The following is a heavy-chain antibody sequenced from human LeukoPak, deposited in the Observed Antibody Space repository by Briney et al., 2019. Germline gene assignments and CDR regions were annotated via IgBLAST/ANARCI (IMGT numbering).Heavy chain of an antibody. V-gene: IGHV5-51*01. CDR1: GYSFTSYW. CDR3: ARGHYYGSGSYYRLVTTFSSYFDY. D-gene: IGHD3-10*01. CDR2: IYPGDSDT. J-gene: IGHJ4*02. Sequence: GESLKISCKGPGYSFTSYWIGWVRQMPGKGLEWMGIIYPGDSDTRYSPSFQGQVTISADKSISTAYLQWSSLKASDTAMYYCARGHYYGSGSYYRLVTTFSSYFDYWGQGTLVTVSS.